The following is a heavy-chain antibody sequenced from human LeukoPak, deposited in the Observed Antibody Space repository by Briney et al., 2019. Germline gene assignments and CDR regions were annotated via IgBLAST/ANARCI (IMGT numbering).Heavy chain of an antibody. CDR1: GYTFTSYA. J-gene: IGHJ6*02. V-gene: IGHV1-3*04. Sequence: ASVKVSCKASGYTFTSYAMHWVRQAPGQRLEWMGWINTGNGNTKYSQKFQGRVTITRDTSASTAYMELSSLRSEDTAVYYCATLDSSGGDYYYYYGMDLWGQGTTVTVSS. D-gene: IGHD6-19*01. CDR2: INTGNGNT. CDR3: ATLDSSGGDYYYYYGMDL.